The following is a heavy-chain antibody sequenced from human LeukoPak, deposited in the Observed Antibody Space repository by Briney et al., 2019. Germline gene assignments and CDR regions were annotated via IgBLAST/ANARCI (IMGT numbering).Heavy chain of an antibody. V-gene: IGHV3-48*01. CDR2: ISSGSSTI. CDR1: GFTFSSYN. CDR3: ARDRGSYWDGGNDY. J-gene: IGHJ4*02. D-gene: IGHD1-26*01. Sequence: GGSLRLSCVVSGFTFSSYNMNWVRQAPGKGLEWVSYISSGSSTIYYADSVRGRFTFSRDNAKNTLYLQMNSLRAEDTAVYYCARDRGSYWDGGNDYWGQGTLVTVSS.